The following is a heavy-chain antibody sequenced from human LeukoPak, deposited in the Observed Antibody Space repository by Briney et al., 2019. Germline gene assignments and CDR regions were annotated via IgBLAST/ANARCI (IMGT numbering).Heavy chain of an antibody. D-gene: IGHD3-16*01. Sequence: SETLSLTCTVSGGSISSSSYYWGWIRQPPGKGLEWIGSIYYSGSTYYNPSLKSRVTISVDTSKNQFSLKLSSVTAADTAVYYCARGVGGYYDYVWGSYFVDYWGQGTLVTVSS. CDR1: GGSISSSSYY. CDR2: IYYSGST. CDR3: ARGVGGYYDYVWGSYFVDY. V-gene: IGHV4-39*07. J-gene: IGHJ4*02.